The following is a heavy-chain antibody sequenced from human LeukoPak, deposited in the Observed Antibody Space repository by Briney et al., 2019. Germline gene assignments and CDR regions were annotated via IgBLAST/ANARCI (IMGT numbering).Heavy chain of an antibody. Sequence: GASVKVSCKVSGYTLTELSMHWVRQAPGKGLERMGGFDPEDGETIYAQKFQGRVTMTEDTSTDTAYMELSSLRSEDTAVYYCATTGYSSSWSQEDQRYWYFDLWGRGTLVTVSS. CDR2: FDPEDGET. J-gene: IGHJ2*01. V-gene: IGHV1-24*01. CDR3: ATTGYSSSWSQEDQRYWYFDL. D-gene: IGHD6-13*01. CDR1: GYTLTELS.